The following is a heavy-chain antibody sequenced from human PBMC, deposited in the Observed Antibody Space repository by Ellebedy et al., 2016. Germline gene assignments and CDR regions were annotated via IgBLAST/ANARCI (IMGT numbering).Heavy chain of an antibody. D-gene: IGHD1-1*01. J-gene: IGHJ6*02. V-gene: IGHV4-59*01. Sequence: SETLPLTXTVSGGSISGYYWSWIRRPPGTGLQWIGYIYYTGITKYDPSFQTRVTMSVDASKNQCSLSLTSVSAADSAVYYCARLNRLQLITTYYYHSMDVWGQGITVTVSS. CDR2: IYYTGIT. CDR3: ARLNRLQLITTYYYHSMDV. CDR1: GGSISGYY.